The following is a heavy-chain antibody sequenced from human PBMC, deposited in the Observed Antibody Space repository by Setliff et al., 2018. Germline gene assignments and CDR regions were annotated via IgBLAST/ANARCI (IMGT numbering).Heavy chain of an antibody. J-gene: IGHJ4*02. D-gene: IGHD1-26*01. CDR1: GGSFSGYY. CDR3: ARGSGSFPFDY. Sequence: SETLSLTCGVSGGSFSGYYWSWIRQSPGGGLEWIGEINYSRVVNYKPSLKSRVSISLDTSKNQFSLRLTSLTAADTAVYYCARGSGSFPFDYWGLGTLVTVSS. V-gene: IGHV4-34*01. CDR2: INYSRVV.